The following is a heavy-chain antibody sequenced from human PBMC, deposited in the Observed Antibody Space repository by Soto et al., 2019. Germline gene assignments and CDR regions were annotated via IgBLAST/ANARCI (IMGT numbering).Heavy chain of an antibody. D-gene: IGHD5-18*01. Sequence: GGSLRLSCAASGFTFSSYGMHWVSQAPGKGLEWVAVIWYDGSNKYYADSVKGRFTISRDNSKNTLYLQMNSLRAEDTAVYYCAKEKKRAMWIQLRDCFDPWGHGTQVTVSS. CDR2: IWYDGSNK. CDR3: AKEKKRAMWIQLRDCFDP. J-gene: IGHJ5*02. V-gene: IGHV3-30*02. CDR1: GFTFSSYG.